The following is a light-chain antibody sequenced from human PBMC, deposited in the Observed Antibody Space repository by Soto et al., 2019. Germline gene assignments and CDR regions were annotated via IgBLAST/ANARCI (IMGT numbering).Light chain of an antibody. Sequence: QSVLTQPPSASGTPGQRVTISCSGSSSNIGSNYVYWYQQLPGTAPKLLIYRNNQRPSGVPDRFSGSKSSTSASLAISGLRYEDEADYYCAAWDDSLSVPYVFGTGTKVTVL. CDR3: AAWDDSLSVPYV. CDR2: RNN. J-gene: IGLJ1*01. CDR1: SSNIGSNY. V-gene: IGLV1-47*01.